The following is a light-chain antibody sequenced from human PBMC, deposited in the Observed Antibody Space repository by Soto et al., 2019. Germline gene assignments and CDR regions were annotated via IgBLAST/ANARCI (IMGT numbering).Light chain of an antibody. V-gene: IGKV3-20*01. CDR3: QQYGSPGM. CDR1: QSVSNNY. Sequence: VLPRCRCHLPMSISEERNISLKDSQSVSNNYLAWYQQKPGQAPRLLIYGASNRATGIPDRFSGSGSGTDLTVIISRRAWEHFVVFYCQQYGSPGMFGPGTKVDIK. J-gene: IGKJ1*01. CDR2: GAS.